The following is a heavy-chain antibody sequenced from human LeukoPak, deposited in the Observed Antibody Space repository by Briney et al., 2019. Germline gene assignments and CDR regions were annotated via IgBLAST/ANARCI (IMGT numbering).Heavy chain of an antibody. CDR3: ARAFRYCSSTSCYKGAFDI. V-gene: IGHV4-59*08. D-gene: IGHD2-2*02. CDR1: GGSISSYY. Sequence: SETLSLTCTVSGGSISSYYWSWIRQPPGKGLEWIGYIYYSGSTNYNPSLKSRVTISVDTSKNQFSLKLSSVTAADTAVYYCARAFRYCSSTSCYKGAFDIWGQGTMVTVSS. J-gene: IGHJ3*02. CDR2: IYYSGST.